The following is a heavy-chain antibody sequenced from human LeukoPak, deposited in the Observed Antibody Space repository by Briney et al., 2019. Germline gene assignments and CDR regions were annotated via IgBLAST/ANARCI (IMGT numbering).Heavy chain of an antibody. J-gene: IGHJ4*02. CDR2: ISSGTI. V-gene: IGHV3-48*01. CDR3: PLELGEGFDY. D-gene: IGHD1-7*01. CDR1: GFTFSSNS. Sequence: GGSLRLSCAASGFTFSSNSMNWVRQAPGKGLEWVSYISSGTIYYADSVKGRFAISRDNAKNSLYLQMNSLRAEDTAVYYCPLELGEGFDYWGQGTLVTVSS.